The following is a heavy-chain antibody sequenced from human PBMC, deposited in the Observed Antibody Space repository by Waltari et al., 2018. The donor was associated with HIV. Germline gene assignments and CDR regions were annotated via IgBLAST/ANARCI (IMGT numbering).Heavy chain of an antibody. CDR2: ISSSSSNI. D-gene: IGHD4-4*01. V-gene: IGHV3-48*01. J-gene: IGHJ6*02. CDR3: AREWVTVTSCYYYYGMDV. CDR1: GFTFSSYS. Sequence: EVQLVESGGGLVQPGGSLSLSCAASGFTFSSYSMIWVRQAPGKGLGWVSYISSSSSNIYYADSGKGRYTISRNNAKNPLYLQMDRLRAEDTAVYYCAREWVTVTSCYYYYGMDVWSQGTTVTVSS.